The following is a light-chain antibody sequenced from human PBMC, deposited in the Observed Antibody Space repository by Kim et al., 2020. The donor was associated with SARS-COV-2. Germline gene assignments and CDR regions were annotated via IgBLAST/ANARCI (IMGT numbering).Light chain of an antibody. J-gene: IGLJ1*01. CDR3: AVWDESLRGRL. Sequence: QSVLTQPPSASGTPGQRVTISCSGSSSNIGSNTVNWYQQLPGTAPKLLIYSDYQRASGVPDRFSGSRSGTSASLAISGLLSEDEADYYCAVWDESLRGRLFGTWTKVTVL. V-gene: IGLV1-44*01. CDR2: SDY. CDR1: SSNIGSNT.